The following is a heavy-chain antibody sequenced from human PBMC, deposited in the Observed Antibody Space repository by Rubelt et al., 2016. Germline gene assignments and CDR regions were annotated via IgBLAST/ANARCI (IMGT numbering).Heavy chain of an antibody. CDR2: IDSGGGT. CDR3: ARSSEWFLIRAFDV. J-gene: IGHJ3*01. Sequence: GSGGALVQPGGSLRLSCAASRFIYWMTWIRQAPGKGLEWVSAIDSGGGTDYADSVKGRFTISRDNSKNTVYLQMNRLRAEDTAIYYCARSSEWFLIRAFDVWGQGTLVTVSS. CDR1: RFIYW. V-gene: IGHV3-66*01. D-gene: IGHD3-3*01.